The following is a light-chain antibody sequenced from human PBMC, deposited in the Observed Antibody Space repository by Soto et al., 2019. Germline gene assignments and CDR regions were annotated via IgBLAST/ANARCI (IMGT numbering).Light chain of an antibody. CDR3: SSYTSSSTL. Sequence: SALTQPASVSRSPGQSITISCTGTSSDVGGYNYVSWYQQHPGKAPKLMIYEVSNRPSGVSNRFSGSKSGNTASLTISGLQAEDEADYYCSSYTSSSTLFGGGTKVTV. CDR1: SSDVGGYNY. V-gene: IGLV2-14*01. CDR2: EVS. J-gene: IGLJ2*01.